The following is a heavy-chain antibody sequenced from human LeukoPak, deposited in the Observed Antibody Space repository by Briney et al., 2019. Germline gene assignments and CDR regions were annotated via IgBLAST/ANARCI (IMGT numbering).Heavy chain of an antibody. CDR2: IYHSGST. J-gene: IGHJ4*02. V-gene: IGHV4-38-2*02. CDR3: ARVWWELRGFDY. CDR1: GYSISSEYY. Sequence: SETLSLTCTVSGYSISSEYYWDWIRQPLGKGLEWIGSIYHSGSTYYNPSLKSRVTISLDTSKNQFSLKLSSVTAADTAVYYCARVWWELRGFDYWGQGTLVTVSS. D-gene: IGHD1-26*01.